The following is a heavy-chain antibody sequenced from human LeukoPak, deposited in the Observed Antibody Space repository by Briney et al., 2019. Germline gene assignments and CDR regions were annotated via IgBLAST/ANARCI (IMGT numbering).Heavy chain of an antibody. CDR1: GFTFSSYW. V-gene: IGHV3-7*03. CDR3: ARDLGRFGELSTFDY. CDR2: IKQDGSEK. D-gene: IGHD3-10*01. J-gene: IGHJ4*02. Sequence: GGSLRLSCAASGFTFSSYWMSRVRQAPGKGLEWVANIKQDGSEKYYVDSVKGRFTISRDNAKNSLYLQMNSLRAEDTAVYYCARDLGRFGELSTFDYWGQGTLVTVSS.